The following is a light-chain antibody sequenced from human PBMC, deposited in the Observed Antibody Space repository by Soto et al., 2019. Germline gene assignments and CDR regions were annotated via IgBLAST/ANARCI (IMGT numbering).Light chain of an antibody. CDR1: QSLLDSDDGNTY. J-gene: IGKJ3*01. Sequence: DIVMTQTPLSLPVTPGEPASISCRSSQSLLDSDDGNTYLDWYLQKPGQSPQLLFYPLSSRASGVPDRFSGSGSGTDFTLKISRVEAEDVGVYYCIQRIEFPFTVGPGTKVDIK. CDR2: PLS. CDR3: IQRIEFPFT. V-gene: IGKV2-40*01.